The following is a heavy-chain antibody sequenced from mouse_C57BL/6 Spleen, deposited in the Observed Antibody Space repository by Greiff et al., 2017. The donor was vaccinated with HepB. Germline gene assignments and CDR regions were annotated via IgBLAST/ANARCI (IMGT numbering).Heavy chain of an antibody. CDR2: IRNKANGYTT. V-gene: IGHV7-3*01. J-gene: IGHJ4*01. D-gene: IGHD2-5*01. CDR3: ARSSGSNYLFYAMDY. Sequence: EVKVVESGGGLVQPGGSLSLSCAASGFTFTDYYMSWVRQPPGKALEWLGFIRNKANGYTTEYSVSVKGRFTISRDNSPIILYLQMNALRAEDSATYYCARSSGSNYLFYAMDYWGQGTSVTVSS. CDR1: GFTFTDYY.